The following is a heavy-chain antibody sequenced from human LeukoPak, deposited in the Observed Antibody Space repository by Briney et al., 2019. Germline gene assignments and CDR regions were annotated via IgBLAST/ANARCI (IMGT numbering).Heavy chain of an antibody. CDR2: IYIGGNT. CDR1: GFTVSSNY. CDR3: AKRSNFWTGYLDY. Sequence: GGSLRLSCAASGFTVSSNYMSWVRQAPGKGLEWVSVIYIGGNTYYADSVKGRFTLSRDNPKDTLFLQMNSLRTEDTAVYYCAKRSNFWTGYLDYWGQGTLVTVSS. J-gene: IGHJ4*02. D-gene: IGHD3/OR15-3a*01. V-gene: IGHV3-53*01.